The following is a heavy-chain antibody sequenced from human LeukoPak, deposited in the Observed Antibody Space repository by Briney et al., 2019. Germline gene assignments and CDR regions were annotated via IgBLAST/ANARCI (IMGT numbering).Heavy chain of an antibody. V-gene: IGHV4-38-2*01. J-gene: IGHJ5*02. CDR2: IYHSGST. Sequence: SETLSLTCAVSGYSISSGYYWGWIRQPPGKGLEWIGSIYHSGSTYYNPSLQSRVTISVDTSKNQFSLKLKSVTAADTAVYYCARNCTSMAGICNWFDPWGQGTLVTVSS. D-gene: IGHD6-19*01. CDR1: GYSISSGYY. CDR3: ARNCTSMAGICNWFDP.